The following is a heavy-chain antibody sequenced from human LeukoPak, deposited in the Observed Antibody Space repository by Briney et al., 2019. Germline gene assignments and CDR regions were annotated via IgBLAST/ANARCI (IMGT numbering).Heavy chain of an antibody. V-gene: IGHV4-59*01. D-gene: IGHD1-1*01. J-gene: IGHJ4*02. CDR3: ARVGDWNDLVY. CDR2: IIDRGST. Sequence: SGTLSLTCTVSGDSINSYYWSWIRQPPGKGLEWIGYIIDRGSTNYNPSLKSRVTMLVDTSKNQLSLKLSSVTAADTAVYYCARVGDWNDLVYWGQGTLVTVSS. CDR1: GDSINSYY.